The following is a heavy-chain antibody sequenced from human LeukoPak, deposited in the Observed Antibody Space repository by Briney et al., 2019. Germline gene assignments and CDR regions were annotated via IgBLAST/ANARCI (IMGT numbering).Heavy chain of an antibody. D-gene: IGHD4-17*01. J-gene: IGHJ6*02. CDR3: AKDSPGDYVYYYYGMDV. CDR2: ISYDGSNK. Sequence: GRSLRLSCAASGFTFSSYGMPWVRQAPGKGLEWVAVISYDGSNKYYADYVKGRFTISRDNSKNTLYLQMNSLRAEDTAVYYCAKDSPGDYVYYYYGMDVWGQGTTVTVSS. CDR1: GFTFSSYG. V-gene: IGHV3-30*18.